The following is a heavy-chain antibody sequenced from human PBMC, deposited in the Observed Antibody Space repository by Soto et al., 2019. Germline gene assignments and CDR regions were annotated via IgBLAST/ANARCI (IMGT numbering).Heavy chain of an antibody. CDR1: GFTFSSYA. CDR2: ISYDGSNNK. D-gene: IGHD3-22*01. Sequence: RLSCAASGFTFSSYAMHWVRQAPGKGLEWVAVISYDGSNNKYYADSVKGRFTISRDKSKNTLYLQMNSLRVEDTAVYFCVRGSSSGYYRTFDYWGQGTLVTVSS. J-gene: IGHJ4*02. CDR3: VRGSSSGYYRTFDY. V-gene: IGHV3-30-3*01.